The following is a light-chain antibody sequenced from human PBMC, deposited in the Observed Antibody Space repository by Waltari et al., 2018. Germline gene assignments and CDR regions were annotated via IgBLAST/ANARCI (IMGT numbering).Light chain of an antibody. CDR1: SSNIGLSY. Sequence: SVLTPPPSASGTPVQRFIISCSGTSSNIGLSYFCWYPHLPGTAPKLLIYSNAQRPSGVPDRFSGSRSGTSASLAISWLRSEDEADYYCAAWDDSLTVRFGGGTKLTVL. V-gene: IGLV1-47*02. J-gene: IGLJ3*02. CDR2: SNA. CDR3: AAWDDSLTVR.